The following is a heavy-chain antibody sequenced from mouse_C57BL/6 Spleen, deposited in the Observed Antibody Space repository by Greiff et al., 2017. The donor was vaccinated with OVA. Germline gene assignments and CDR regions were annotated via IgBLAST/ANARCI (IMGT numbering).Heavy chain of an antibody. CDR1: GFSLTSYG. V-gene: IGHV2-2*01. D-gene: IGHD3-2*02. Sequence: QVQLKESGPGLVQPSQSLSITCTVSGFSLTSYGVHWVRQSPGKGLEWLGVIWSGGSTDYNAAFISRLSISKDNSKSQVFFKMNSLQADDTAIYYCASQRGGSGYPFAYWGQGTLVTVSA. CDR2: IWSGGST. J-gene: IGHJ3*01. CDR3: ASQRGGSGYPFAY.